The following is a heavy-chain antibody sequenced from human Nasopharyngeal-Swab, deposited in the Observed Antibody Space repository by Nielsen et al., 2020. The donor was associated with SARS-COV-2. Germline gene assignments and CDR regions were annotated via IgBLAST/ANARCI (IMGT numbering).Heavy chain of an antibody. CDR3: ARDQSSGWPLDY. Sequence: WARHAPGQGLEWMGGIIPIFGTANYAQKFQGRVTITADGSTSTAYMELSSLRSEDTAVYYCARDQSSGWPLDYWGQGTLVTVSS. D-gene: IGHD6-19*01. J-gene: IGHJ4*02. V-gene: IGHV1-69*01. CDR2: IIPIFGTA.